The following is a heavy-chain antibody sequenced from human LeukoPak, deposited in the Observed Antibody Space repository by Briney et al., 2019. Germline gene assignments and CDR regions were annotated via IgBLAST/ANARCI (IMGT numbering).Heavy chain of an antibody. CDR3: ARHAIFGVVSGGIFDY. D-gene: IGHD3-3*01. Sequence: GGSLRLSCAVSGFTFSGFWMSWSRQAPGKGLEWVASINSDGSEGYYADVVKGRFTISRDNAKNSLYLQINSLRAEDTAVYYCARHAIFGVVSGGIFDYWGQGTLVTVSS. CDR1: GFTFSGFW. V-gene: IGHV3-7*03. CDR2: INSDGSEG. J-gene: IGHJ4*02.